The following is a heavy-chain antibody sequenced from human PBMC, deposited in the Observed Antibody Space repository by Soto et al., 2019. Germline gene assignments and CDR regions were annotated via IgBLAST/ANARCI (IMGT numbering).Heavy chain of an antibody. J-gene: IGHJ5*02. CDR2: IDPNSGGT. V-gene: IGHV1-2*02. CDR3: AKNGPSLGAWFDP. CDR1: GYTFTGYY. Sequence: ASVKVSCKASGYTFTGYYIHWVRQAPGQGLEWMGWIDPNSGGTHYAPKFQGRVAMTRAASINTAYIELNRLRSDDTAVYYCAKNGPSLGAWFDPWGQGTLVTVSS. D-gene: IGHD2-8*01.